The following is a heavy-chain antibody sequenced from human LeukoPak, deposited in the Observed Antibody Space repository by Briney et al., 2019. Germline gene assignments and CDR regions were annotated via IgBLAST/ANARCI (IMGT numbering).Heavy chain of an antibody. J-gene: IGHJ4*02. CDR3: ASQGGAAHFDY. V-gene: IGHV3-48*03. Sequence: GGSLRLSCAASGFGLDQYEMNWLRQAPGKALEGVSYISSSSSTIYYADYVKGRFTISRDNAKNSLYLQMNSLRAGDRAVYYCASQGGAAHFDYWGQGTLVTVSS. D-gene: IGHD6-6*01. CDR2: ISSSSSTI. CDR1: GFGLDQYE.